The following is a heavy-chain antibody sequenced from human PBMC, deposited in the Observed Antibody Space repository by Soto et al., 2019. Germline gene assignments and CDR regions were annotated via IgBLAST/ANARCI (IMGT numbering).Heavy chain of an antibody. CDR1: GYTFTSYY. CDR3: AVGGNYLSMDV. D-gene: IGHD4-4*01. J-gene: IGHJ6*02. CDR2: INPDGGGT. V-gene: IGHV1-46*01. Sequence: QEQLVQSGAEVKKPGASVKVSCKASGYTFTSYYMHWVRLAPGQGLEWMGIINPDGGGTSYAQQFQGKVIMTGDTSTSTVYMEMSSLRSEDTAVYYCAVGGNYLSMDVWGQGTTVTVSS.